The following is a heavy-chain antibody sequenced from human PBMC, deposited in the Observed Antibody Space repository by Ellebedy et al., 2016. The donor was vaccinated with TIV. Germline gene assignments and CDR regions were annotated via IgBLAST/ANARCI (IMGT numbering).Heavy chain of an antibody. CDR1: GYTFTNFG. CDR2: ISAYSGNT. J-gene: IGHJ4*02. Sequence: ASVKVSXKASGYTFTNFGIAWVRQVPGQGLEWMGWISAYSGNTNYAQKFQGRVTMTMDTSITTVYMELRSLISDDTAVYYCARGSDIQLPHYWGQGTLVTVSS. D-gene: IGHD2-15*01. V-gene: IGHV1-18*01. CDR3: ARGSDIQLPHY.